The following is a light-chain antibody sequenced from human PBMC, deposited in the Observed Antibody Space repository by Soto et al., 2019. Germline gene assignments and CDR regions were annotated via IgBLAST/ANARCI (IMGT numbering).Light chain of an antibody. Sequence: QSVLTQPPSVSEAPRQRVTITCSGSSPNTGNNAVSWYQHLPGKAPKLLIYYDDLLPSGVSDRFSGSKSGTSASLAISGLQSEDEGDYYCATWDDRLNGWVFGGGTKLTVL. CDR2: YDD. CDR3: ATWDDRLNGWV. J-gene: IGLJ3*02. V-gene: IGLV1-36*01. CDR1: SPNTGNNA.